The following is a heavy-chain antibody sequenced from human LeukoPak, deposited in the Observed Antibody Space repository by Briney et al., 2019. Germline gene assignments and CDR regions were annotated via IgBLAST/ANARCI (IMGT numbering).Heavy chain of an antibody. CDR1: GGTFSSYA. D-gene: IGHD2-2*01. Sequence: SVKVSCKASGGTFSSYAISWVRQAPGQGLEWMGGIIPIFGTANYAQKLQGRVTMTTDTSTSTAYMELRSLRSDDTAVYYCARFAGYCSSTSCYPSDYWGQGTLVTVSS. CDR3: ARFAGYCSSTSCYPSDY. CDR2: IIPIFGTA. V-gene: IGHV1-69*05. J-gene: IGHJ4*02.